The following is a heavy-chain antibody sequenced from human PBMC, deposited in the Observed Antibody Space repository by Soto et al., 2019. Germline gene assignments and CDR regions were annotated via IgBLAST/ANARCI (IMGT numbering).Heavy chain of an antibody. Sequence: QVQLVESGAEVKKPGASVKVSCKAFGYTLTTHAMNWVRQAPGQGLEWMGWIDAATGDTRYSQKFQGRVTITRDTSASTAYMEVSGLTPEDTAVCYCARVSRGFYSAMGVWGQGTAVTVSS. CDR2: IDAATGDT. CDR3: ARVSRGFYSAMGV. J-gene: IGHJ6*02. V-gene: IGHV1-3*01. CDR1: GYTLTTHA. D-gene: IGHD3-10*01.